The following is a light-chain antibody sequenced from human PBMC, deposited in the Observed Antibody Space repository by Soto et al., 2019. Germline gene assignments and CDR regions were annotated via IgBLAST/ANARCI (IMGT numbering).Light chain of an antibody. CDR2: GAS. CDR1: QTIDTN. CDR3: QQYNNRPPWT. V-gene: IGKV3-15*01. J-gene: IGKJ1*01. Sequence: EFVLTHSPGTLSLSPGERATLSFSSSQTIDTNLALYQQKPGQAPRLLIFGASTRATGIPARFSGSGSGTEFSLTITSLQSEDFALYYCQQYNNRPPWTFGQGTKVDIK.